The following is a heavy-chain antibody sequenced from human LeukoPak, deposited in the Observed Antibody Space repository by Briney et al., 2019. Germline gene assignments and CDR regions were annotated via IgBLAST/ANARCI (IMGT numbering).Heavy chain of an antibody. CDR2: IYYSGST. CDR1: GGSISNSSYY. D-gene: IGHD4-23*01. Sequence: SETLSLTCIVSGGSISNSSYYWGWIRQPPGRGLEWIGSIYYSGSTYYNPSLKSRVTISVDTSKNQFSLKLTSVTAADTAVYYCARHWVVTPNYWGQGTLVTVSS. J-gene: IGHJ4*02. V-gene: IGHV4-39*01. CDR3: ARHWVVTPNY.